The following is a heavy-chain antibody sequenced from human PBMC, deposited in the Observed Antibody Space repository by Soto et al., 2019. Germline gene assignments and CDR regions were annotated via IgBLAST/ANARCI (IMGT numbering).Heavy chain of an antibody. J-gene: IGHJ4*02. Sequence: GESLKISCAASGFSFRSYGMHWVRQAPGKGLEWVAVVSYDGSNKYYADSVKGRFTISRDNSKNTLYLQMNSLRAEDTAVYYCSPGSYSSGWYFDYWGQGTLVTVSS. CDR2: VSYDGSNK. CDR3: SPGSYSSGWYFDY. D-gene: IGHD6-19*01. V-gene: IGHV3-30*03. CDR1: GFSFRSYG.